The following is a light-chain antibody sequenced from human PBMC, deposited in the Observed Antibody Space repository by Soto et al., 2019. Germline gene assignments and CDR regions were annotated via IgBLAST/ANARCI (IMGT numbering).Light chain of an antibody. CDR1: QSVSTN. V-gene: IGKV3-11*01. CDR3: QQHDNWPRT. CDR2: DAS. Sequence: EVVMTQSPATLSLSPGERAALSCRASQSVSTNLAWYQQKPGQPPRLLIYDASTRATAVPARFSAGGSGTDFTLTISSLQPEDFAVYYCQQHDNWPRTFGQGTKVDIK. J-gene: IGKJ1*01.